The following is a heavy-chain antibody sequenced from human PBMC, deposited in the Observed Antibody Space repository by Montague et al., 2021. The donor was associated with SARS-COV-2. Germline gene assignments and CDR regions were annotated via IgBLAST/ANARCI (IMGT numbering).Heavy chain of an antibody. Sequence: SETLSLTCTVSGGSITRNYYWGWIRQPPGKGLEWVGNIYYSRTTFINPSLESRVTISVDASKNQFSLNLTSVTAADTAVYYCARPLVRGVPKAFDIWGQGALDIVSS. CDR1: GGSITRNYY. CDR3: ARPLVRGVPKAFDI. J-gene: IGHJ3*02. D-gene: IGHD3-10*01. CDR2: IYYSRTT. V-gene: IGHV4-39*01.